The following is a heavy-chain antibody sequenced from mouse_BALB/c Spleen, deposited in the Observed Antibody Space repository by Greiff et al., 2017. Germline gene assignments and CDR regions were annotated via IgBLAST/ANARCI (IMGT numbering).Heavy chain of an antibody. CDR1: GYSITSGYY. D-gene: IGHD2-4*01. J-gene: IGHJ2*01. CDR2: ISYDGSN. CDR3: AREDDYDGFDY. Sequence: EVHLVESGPGLVKPSQSLSLTCSVTGYSITSGYYWNWIRQFPGNKLEWMGYISYDGSNNYNPSLKNRISITRDTSKNQFFLKLNSVTTEDTATYYCAREDDYDGFDYWGQGTTLTVSS. V-gene: IGHV3-6*02.